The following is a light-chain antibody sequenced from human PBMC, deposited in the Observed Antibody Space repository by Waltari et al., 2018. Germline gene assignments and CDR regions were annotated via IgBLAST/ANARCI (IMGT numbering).Light chain of an antibody. Sequence: SYVLTQPPSVSVAPGQTARITCGDNNLGSKSVHWYQQKPGQPPLLVVSDDTDRPSGIPGRSSGSHSGTTATLTISRVEAGDEADYYCHVWDSISDHVIFGGGTKLTVL. CDR3: HVWDSISDHVI. CDR2: DDT. CDR1: NLGSKS. V-gene: IGLV3-21*02. J-gene: IGLJ2*01.